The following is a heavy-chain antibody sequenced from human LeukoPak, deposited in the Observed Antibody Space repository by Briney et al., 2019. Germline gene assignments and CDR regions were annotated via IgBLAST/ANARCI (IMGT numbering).Heavy chain of an antibody. D-gene: IGHD6-13*01. V-gene: IGHV4-34*01. CDR2: INHSGST. J-gene: IGHJ4*02. CDR3: ARGRPSAAGSLDY. CDR1: GGSFSGYH. Sequence: PSETLSLTCAVYGGSFSGYHWSWIRQPPGKGLEWIGEINHSGSTNYNPSLKSRVTISVDTSKNQFSLKLSSVTAADTAVYYCARGRPSAAGSLDYWGQGTLVTVSS.